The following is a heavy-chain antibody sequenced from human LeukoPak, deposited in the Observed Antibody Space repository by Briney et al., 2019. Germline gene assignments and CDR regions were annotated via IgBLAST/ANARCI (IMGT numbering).Heavy chain of an antibody. CDR1: GGSFSIYS. V-gene: IGHV4-34*01. Sequence: PSETLSLTCAVYGGSFSIYSWSWIRHSPGKGLEWIGSIYYSGSTYYNPSLKSRVTISVDTSKNQFSLKLSSVTAADTAVYYCASGTTYYDILTGYFDIWGQGTMVTVSS. CDR3: ASGTTYYDILTGYFDI. CDR2: IYYSGST. D-gene: IGHD3-9*01. J-gene: IGHJ3*02.